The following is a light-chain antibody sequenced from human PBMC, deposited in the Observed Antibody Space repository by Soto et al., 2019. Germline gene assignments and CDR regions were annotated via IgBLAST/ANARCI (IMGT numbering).Light chain of an antibody. CDR1: SSDIGGYNY. CDR3: SPYKSSRILG. V-gene: IGLV2-14*03. CDR2: DVN. J-gene: IGLJ2*01. Sequence: QSALTQPASVSGSPGQSITISCSGTSSDIGGYNYVSWYQQHPGEAPKLMVYDVNNRPSGVSSRFSGSKSGHTASLTISGLQAEDEADYYCSPYKSSRILGFGGGTKLTVL.